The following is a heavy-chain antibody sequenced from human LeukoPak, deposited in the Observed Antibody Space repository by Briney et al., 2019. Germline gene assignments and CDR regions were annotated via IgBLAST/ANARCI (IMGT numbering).Heavy chain of an antibody. D-gene: IGHD3-3*01. J-gene: IGHJ4*02. V-gene: IGHV3-30*02. Sequence: GGSLRLSCTASGFTFTNSAMHWVRRAPGKGLEWVAFIGYDGSNKNYADSVKGRFTISRDNSRKTLHLQMSSLRLDDTAVYYCAKGSGWDYWGQGTLVTVSS. CDR2: IGYDGSNK. CDR1: GFTFTNSA. CDR3: AKGSGWDY.